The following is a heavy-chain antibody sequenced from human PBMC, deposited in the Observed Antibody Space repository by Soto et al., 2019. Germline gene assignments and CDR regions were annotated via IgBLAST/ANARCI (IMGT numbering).Heavy chain of an antibody. CDR3: AKGGRNDAFYI. V-gene: IGHV3-30*18. Sequence: QVQLVESGGGVVQPGRSLRFSCAASGFTFSSYGMHWVRQAPGKGLEWVAVISYDGSNKYYADSVKGRFTISRDNSKNTLYLQMNSLRAEDTAVYYWAKGGRNDAFYIWGQGTMVTVSS. D-gene: IGHD1-26*01. CDR1: GFTFSSYG. CDR2: ISYDGSNK. J-gene: IGHJ3*02.